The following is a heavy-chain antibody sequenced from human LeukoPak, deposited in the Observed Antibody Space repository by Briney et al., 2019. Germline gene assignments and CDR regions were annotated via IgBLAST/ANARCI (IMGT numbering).Heavy chain of an antibody. CDR3: ARDTPLYADSPDAFDI. CDR2: IGSSGSTV. D-gene: IGHD2/OR15-2a*01. V-gene: IGHV3-48*03. J-gene: IGHJ3*02. CDR1: GFSFSSYE. Sequence: GGSLRLSCAASGFSFSSYEMNWVRQAPGKGLEWVSYIGSSGSTVYYADSVKGRFTTSRDNAKNSLYLQMNSLRDEDTAVYYCARDTPLYADSPDAFDIWGQGTMVTVSS.